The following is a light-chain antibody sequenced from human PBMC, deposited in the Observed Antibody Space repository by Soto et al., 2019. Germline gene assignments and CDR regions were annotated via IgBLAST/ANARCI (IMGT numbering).Light chain of an antibody. CDR1: KNDIGVYDF. J-gene: IGLJ1*01. CDR3: KSYAGSNTYV. V-gene: IGLV2-8*01. CDR2: EVV. Sequence: QSALTQPPSASGSPGQSVTISCTGTKNDIGVYDFVSWYQHHPGKAPRLIIYEVVQRPSGVPDRFSGSKSGSTASLTVSGLQAADEVDYFCKSYAGSNTYVFGSGTQLTVL.